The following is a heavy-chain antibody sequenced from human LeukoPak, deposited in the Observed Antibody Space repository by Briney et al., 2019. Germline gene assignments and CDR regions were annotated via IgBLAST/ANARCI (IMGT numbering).Heavy chain of an antibody. J-gene: IGHJ3*02. Sequence: PGGSLRLSCTASGFTFNNYNMNWVRQAPGKGLEWVSSISSSSSYIYYADSVKGRFTISRDNAKNSLYLQMNSLRAEDTAVYYCARDVADFWSGYYHAFDIWGQGTMVTVSS. D-gene: IGHD3-3*01. CDR3: ARDVADFWSGYYHAFDI. V-gene: IGHV3-21*01. CDR1: GFTFNNYN. CDR2: ISSSSSYI.